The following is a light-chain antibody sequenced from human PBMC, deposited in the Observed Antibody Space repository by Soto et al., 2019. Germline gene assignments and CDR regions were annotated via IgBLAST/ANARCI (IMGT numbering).Light chain of an antibody. Sequence: DIQMTQSPSSLSASVGERVTITCRASQSISTYLKWYQQKPGKAPKLLIFAASSLQGGVPSRFSGSGSGTEFTLTISSLQPEDFATYYCQQSYSTPPTFGQGTKVEIK. CDR3: QQSYSTPPT. J-gene: IGKJ1*01. V-gene: IGKV1-39*01. CDR1: QSISTY. CDR2: AAS.